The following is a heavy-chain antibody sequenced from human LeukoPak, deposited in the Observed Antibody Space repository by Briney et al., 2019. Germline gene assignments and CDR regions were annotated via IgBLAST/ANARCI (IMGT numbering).Heavy chain of an antibody. CDR3: ATCGGDCYSFYYYGMEV. CDR2: IYPGDSDT. D-gene: IGHD2-21*02. CDR1: GYSITNYW. V-gene: IGHV5-51*01. J-gene: IGHJ6*02. Sequence: GESLKISCKGSGYSITNYWIAWVRQMPGKGLEWMGLIYPGDSDTRYSPSFQGQVTISADKSITTAYLQWSSLKASDTAMYYCATCGGDCYSFYYYGMEVWGQGTTVTVSS.